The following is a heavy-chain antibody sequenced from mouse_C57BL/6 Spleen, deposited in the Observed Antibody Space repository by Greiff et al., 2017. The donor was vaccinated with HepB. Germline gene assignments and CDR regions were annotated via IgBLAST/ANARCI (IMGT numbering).Heavy chain of an antibody. CDR1: GYSITSGYY. CDR2: ISYDGSN. J-gene: IGHJ4*01. V-gene: IGHV3-6*01. Sequence: EVQLQQSGPGLVKPSQSLSLTCSVTGYSITSGYYWNWIRQFPGNKLEWMGYISYDGSNNYNPSLKNRISITRDTSKNQFFLKLNSVTTEDTATYYCAVDSSGYAMDYWGQGTSVTVSS. CDR3: AVDSSGYAMDY. D-gene: IGHD3-2*01.